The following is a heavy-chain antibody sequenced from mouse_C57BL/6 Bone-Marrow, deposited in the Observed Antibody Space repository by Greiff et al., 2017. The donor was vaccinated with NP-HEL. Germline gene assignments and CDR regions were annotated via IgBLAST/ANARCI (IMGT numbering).Heavy chain of an antibody. D-gene: IGHD1-1*01. J-gene: IGHJ2*01. V-gene: IGHV14-4*01. CDR3: TAITTVVATGDY. CDR2: IDPENGDT. CDR1: GFNIKDDY. Sequence: EVQVVESGAELVRPGASVKLSCTASGFNIKDDYMHWVKQRPEQGLEWIGWIDPENGDTEYASKFQGKATITADTSSNTAYLQLSSLTSEDTAVYYCTAITTVVATGDYWGQGTTLTVSS.